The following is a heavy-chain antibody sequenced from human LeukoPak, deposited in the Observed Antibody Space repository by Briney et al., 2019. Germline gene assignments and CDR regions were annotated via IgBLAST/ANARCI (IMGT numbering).Heavy chain of an antibody. J-gene: IGHJ3*02. V-gene: IGHV1-69*05. CDR3: AQERYDSSGYPDAFDI. D-gene: IGHD3-22*01. Sequence: SVKVSCKASGGTFSSYAISWVRQAPGQGLEWMGGIIPIFGTANYAQKFQGRVTITTDESTSTAFMELSSLRSEDTAVYYCAQERYDSSGYPDAFDIWGQGTMVTVSS. CDR1: GGTFSSYA. CDR2: IIPIFGTA.